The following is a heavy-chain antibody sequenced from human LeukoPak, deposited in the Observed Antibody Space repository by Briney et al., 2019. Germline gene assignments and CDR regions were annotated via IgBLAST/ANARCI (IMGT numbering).Heavy chain of an antibody. CDR1: VASISSYY. CDR2: IYYSGTT. J-gene: IGHJ5*02. Sequence: PSETLSLTCTVSVASISSYYWSWIRQPPGKGLEWIGYIYYSGTTKYNPSLKSRATISIDTSKNQFSPKVNSVTAADTAVYYCARGQPQRYNSGWYVNWFDPWGQGTLVSVSS. D-gene: IGHD6-19*01. CDR3: ARGQPQRYNSGWYVNWFDP. V-gene: IGHV4-59*01.